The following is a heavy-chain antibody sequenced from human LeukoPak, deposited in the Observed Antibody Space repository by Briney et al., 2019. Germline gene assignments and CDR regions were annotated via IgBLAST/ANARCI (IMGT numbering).Heavy chain of an antibody. V-gene: IGHV3-7*03. D-gene: IGHD3-22*01. J-gene: IGHJ4*02. CDR3: AKDQDTTIEGPFDY. CDR2: IKEDGSEK. CDR1: GFTFSTYW. Sequence: GGSLRLSCAASGFTFSTYWMSWVRQAPGKGLEWVANIKEDGSEKYYVDSVKGRFTISRDNSKNTLYLQMNSLRAEDTAVYYCAKDQDTTIEGPFDYWGQGTLVTVSS.